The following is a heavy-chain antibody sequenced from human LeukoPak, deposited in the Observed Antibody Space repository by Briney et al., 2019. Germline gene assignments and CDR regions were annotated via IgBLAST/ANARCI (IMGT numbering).Heavy chain of an antibody. CDR3: ARAVEDAFDI. Sequence: GGSLRLSCAASGFTFSSYWMSWVRQAPGKGLEWVSYISSSGSGRYYADPVKGRFTISRDNAKYSLYLQINSLRAEDTAVYYCARAVEDAFDIWGQGTMVTVSS. CDR1: GFTFSSYW. CDR2: ISSSGSGR. V-gene: IGHV3-48*04. J-gene: IGHJ3*02. D-gene: IGHD5-24*01.